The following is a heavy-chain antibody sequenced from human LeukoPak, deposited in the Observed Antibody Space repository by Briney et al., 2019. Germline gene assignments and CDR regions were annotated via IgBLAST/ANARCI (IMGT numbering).Heavy chain of an antibody. V-gene: IGHV4-34*01. CDR2: INHSGST. CDR3: ARGTTVVAATDVFWYFDL. CDR1: GGSFSGYY. J-gene: IGHJ2*01. Sequence: SETLSLTCAVYGGSFSGYYWSWIRQPPGKGLEWIGEINHSGSTNYNPSLKSRVTISVDTSKNQFSLKLSSVTAADTAVYYCARGTTVVAATDVFWYFDLWGRGTLVTVSS. D-gene: IGHD2-15*01.